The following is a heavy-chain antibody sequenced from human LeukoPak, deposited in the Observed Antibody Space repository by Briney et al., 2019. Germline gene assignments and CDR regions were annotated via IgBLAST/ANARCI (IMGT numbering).Heavy chain of an antibody. V-gene: IGHV3-7*01. J-gene: IGHJ6*02. CDR1: VFTFSSYW. CDR2: IKQDESEK. CDR3: ARKNGMDV. Sequence: GGSLRLSCAASVFTFSSYWMTWVRQAPGKGLEWVANIKQDESEKYYVDSVKGRFTISRDNAKKSLYLQMNSLRAEDTAVYYCARKNGMDVWGQGTTVTVSS.